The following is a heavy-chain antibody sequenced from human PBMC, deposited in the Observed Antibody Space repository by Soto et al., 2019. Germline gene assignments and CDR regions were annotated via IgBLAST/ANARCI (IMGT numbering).Heavy chain of an antibody. CDR1: GFTFSSYA. D-gene: IGHD4-17*01. V-gene: IGHV3-23*01. J-gene: IGHJ6*02. CDR3: AKYGDYYYGMDV. Sequence: SLRLSCAASGFTFSSYAMSWVRQAPGKGLEWVSAISGSGGSTYYADSVKGRFTISRDNSKNTLYLQMNSLRAEDTAVYYCAKYGDYYYGMDVWGQGTTVTVSS. CDR2: ISGSGGST.